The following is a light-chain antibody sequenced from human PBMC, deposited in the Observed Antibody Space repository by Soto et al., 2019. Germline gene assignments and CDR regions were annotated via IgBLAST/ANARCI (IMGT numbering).Light chain of an antibody. Sequence: QSALIQPASVSGSPGQSITISCTGTSSDVGSYNLVSWYQQHPGKAPKLMIYEVSKRPSGVSNRFSGSKSGNTASLTISGLQAEDEADYYCCSYAGSSTLYVFGTGTNVTVL. V-gene: IGLV2-23*02. CDR3: CSYAGSSTLYV. J-gene: IGLJ1*01. CDR1: SSDVGSYNL. CDR2: EVS.